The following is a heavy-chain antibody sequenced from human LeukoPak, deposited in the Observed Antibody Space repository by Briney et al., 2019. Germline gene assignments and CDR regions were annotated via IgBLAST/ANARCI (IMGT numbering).Heavy chain of an antibody. CDR3: LRDLYSGTNWLMGQGWFGP. CDR1: GFTFSYYW. J-gene: IGHJ5*02. V-gene: IGHV3-74*01. D-gene: IGHD3-9*01. CDR2: ISRDGSDT. Sequence: GGSLRLSCAASGFTFSYYWIHWVRHAPGKGLVWVAHISRDGSDTTYADSVKGRFTISRDNAKNTVYLQMNSLRAEDTAVYYCLRDLYSGTNWLMGQGWFGPWGQGTLVTVFS.